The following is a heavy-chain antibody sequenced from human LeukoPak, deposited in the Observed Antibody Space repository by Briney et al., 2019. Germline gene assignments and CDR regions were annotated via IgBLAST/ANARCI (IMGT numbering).Heavy chain of an antibody. CDR2: INPNSGGT. CDR3: ARGGRVVVVAATAVY. Sequence: ASVKVSCKASGYTFTGYYMHWVRQAPGQGLEWMGWINPNSGGTNYAQKFQGRVTMTGDTSISTAYMELSRLRSDDTAVYYCARGGRVVVVAATAVYWGQGTLVTVSS. D-gene: IGHD2-15*01. CDR1: GYTFTGYY. J-gene: IGHJ4*02. V-gene: IGHV1-2*02.